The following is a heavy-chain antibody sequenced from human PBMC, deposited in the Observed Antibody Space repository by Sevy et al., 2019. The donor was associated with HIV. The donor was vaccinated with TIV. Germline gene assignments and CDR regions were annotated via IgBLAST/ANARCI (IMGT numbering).Heavy chain of an antibody. V-gene: IGHV4-59*08. CDR1: GGXITSLY. J-gene: IGHJ4*02. CDR2: IYYXXNI. Sequence: SETLSLTCTVSGGXITSLYWNWIRQPPXKXLEWVANIYYXXNINYNPSLKSRVTLSLDTSKNQFSLRLSSVTAADTAMXYCAGENAWGRGYSWGQGTLVTVSS. D-gene: IGHD1-26*01. CDR3: AGENAWGRGYS.